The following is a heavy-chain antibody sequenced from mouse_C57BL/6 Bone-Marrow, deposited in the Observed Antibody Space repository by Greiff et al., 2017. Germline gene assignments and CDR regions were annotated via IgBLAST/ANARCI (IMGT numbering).Heavy chain of an antibody. V-gene: IGHV1-85*01. CDR3: ARCEFDGSSGDWYFDD. CDR1: GYTFTSYD. Sequence: QVQLQQSGPELVKPGASVKLSCKASGYTFTSYDINWVKQRPGQGLEWIGWIYPIDGSTKYNEKFKGKATLTVDTSSRTAYMELHSLTTEDSADYFRARCEFDGSSGDWYFDDWGQGTTVTVSS. J-gene: IGHJ1*01. D-gene: IGHD1-1*01. CDR2: IYPIDGST.